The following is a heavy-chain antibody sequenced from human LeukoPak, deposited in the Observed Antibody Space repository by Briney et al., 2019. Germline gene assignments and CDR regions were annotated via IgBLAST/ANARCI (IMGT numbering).Heavy chain of an antibody. J-gene: IGHJ3*02. CDR1: GGSISSGGYY. Sequence: PSQTLSLTCTVSGGSISSGGYYWSWIRQHPGKGLEWIGYIYYSGSTYYNPSLKSRVTISVDTSKNQFSLKLSSVTAADTAVYYCARVGLRYLHAFDIWGQGTMVTVSS. CDR2: IYYSGST. V-gene: IGHV4-31*03. CDR3: ARVGLRYLHAFDI. D-gene: IGHD3-9*01.